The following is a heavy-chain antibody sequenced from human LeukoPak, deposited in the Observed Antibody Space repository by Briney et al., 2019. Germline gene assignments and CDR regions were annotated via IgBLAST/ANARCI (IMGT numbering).Heavy chain of an antibody. CDR3: ARGFRAVVIAIFDY. D-gene: IGHD2-21*01. Sequence: GASVKVSCKASGYTFTGYYMHWVRPAPGQELEWMGWINPNSGGTNYAQKFQGRVTMTRDTSISTAYMELSRLRSDDTAVYYCARGFRAVVIAIFDYWGQGTLVTVSS. J-gene: IGHJ4*02. V-gene: IGHV1-2*02. CDR1: GYTFTGYY. CDR2: INPNSGGT.